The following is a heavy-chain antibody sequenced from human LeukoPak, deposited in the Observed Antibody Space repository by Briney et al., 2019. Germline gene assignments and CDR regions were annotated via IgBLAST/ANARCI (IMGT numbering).Heavy chain of an antibody. J-gene: IGHJ4*02. CDR2: IIPIFGTA. CDR1: GGTFSSYA. CDR3: ALRPYCSGGSCRPGY. D-gene: IGHD2-15*01. Sequence: SVKVSCKASGGTFSSYAISWVRQAPGQGLEWMGRIIPIFGTANYAQKFQGRVTITTDESTSTAYMELSSLRSEDTAVYYCALRPYCSGGSCRPGYWGQGTLVTVSS. V-gene: IGHV1-69*05.